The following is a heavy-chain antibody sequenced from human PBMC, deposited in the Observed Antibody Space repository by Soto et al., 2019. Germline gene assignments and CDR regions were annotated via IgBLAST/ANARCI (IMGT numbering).Heavy chain of an antibody. CDR1: GFTFSSYA. V-gene: IGHV3-30-3*01. CDR2: ISYDGSNK. Sequence: GGSLRLSCAASGFTFSSYAMHWVRQAPGKGLEWVAVISYDGSNKYYADSVKGRFTISRDNSKNTLYLQMNSLRAEDTAVYYCARIRVFGIAAAGTGMDVWGQGTTVTVSS. CDR3: ARIRVFGIAAAGTGMDV. D-gene: IGHD6-13*01. J-gene: IGHJ6*02.